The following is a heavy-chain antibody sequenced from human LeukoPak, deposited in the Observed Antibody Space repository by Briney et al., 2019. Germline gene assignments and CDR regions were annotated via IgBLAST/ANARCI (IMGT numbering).Heavy chain of an antibody. CDR1: GGTFSSYA. D-gene: IGHD1-7*01. Sequence: ASVKVSCKASGGTFSSYAISWVRQAPGQGLEWMGGIIPIFGTANYAQKFQGRVTITADESTSTAYMELSSLRSEDTAVYYCAALPIELPPYNWFDPWGQETLVTVSS. V-gene: IGHV1-69*13. CDR2: IIPIFGTA. J-gene: IGHJ5*02. CDR3: AALPIELPPYNWFDP.